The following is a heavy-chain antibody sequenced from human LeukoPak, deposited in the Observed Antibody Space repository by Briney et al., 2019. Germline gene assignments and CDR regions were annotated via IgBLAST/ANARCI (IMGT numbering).Heavy chain of an antibody. CDR1: GFTFSDSW. CDR3: ATYTHWVAGDV. Sequence: RSGGSLRLSCAASGFTFSDSWMSWVRQAPGKGLEWVANMNQDGSEKDYVDSVKGRFTISRDNARNSLFLQMSSLRAEDTAVYYCATYTHWVAGDVWGQGTTVTVSS. CDR2: MNQDGSEK. V-gene: IGHV3-7*01. D-gene: IGHD3-16*01. J-gene: IGHJ6*02.